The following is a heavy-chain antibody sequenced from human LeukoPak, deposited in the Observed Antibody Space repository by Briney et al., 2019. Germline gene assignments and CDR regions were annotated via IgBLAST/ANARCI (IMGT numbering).Heavy chain of an antibody. CDR3: ASLAVVVPAAIPKGQYYYGMDV. CDR2: ISYDGSNK. V-gene: IGHV3-30*19. Sequence: GGSLRLSCAASGFTFSNYGMHWVRQAPGKGLEWVAVISYDGSNKYYADSVKGRFTISRDNSKNTLYLQMNSLRAEDTAVYYCASLAVVVPAAIPKGQYYYGMDVWGQGTTVTVSS. J-gene: IGHJ6*02. CDR1: GFTFSNYG. D-gene: IGHD2-2*02.